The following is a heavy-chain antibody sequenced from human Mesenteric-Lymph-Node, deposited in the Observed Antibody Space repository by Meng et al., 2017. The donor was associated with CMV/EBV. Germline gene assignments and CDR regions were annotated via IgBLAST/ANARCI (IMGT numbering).Heavy chain of an antibody. CDR1: GLTITNHV. V-gene: IGHV3-30*04. CDR3: ASVGSAWYALEY. Sequence: GESLKISCEASGLTITNHVMYWVRQAPGKGLEWLTLISKDGISKLYGDSVKGRFTISRDESKNSLYLQMDSLRTEDTALYYCASVGSAWYALEYWGQGTLVTVSS. D-gene: IGHD6-13*01. J-gene: IGHJ4*02. CDR2: ISKDGISK.